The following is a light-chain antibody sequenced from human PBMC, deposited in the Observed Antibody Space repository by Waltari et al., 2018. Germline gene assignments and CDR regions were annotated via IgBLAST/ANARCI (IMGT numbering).Light chain of an antibody. V-gene: IGLV2-14*01. J-gene: IGLJ3*02. CDR2: DVA. CDR1: TSDVGGYAY. CDR3: TAKTTSNTLV. Sequence: SALHQPGFVPAAPGPPFTIPGIGTTSDVGGYAYISWYQHYPGEAPTLILYDVANRPSAVAKRFSGSKSGSTASLTISGLQAEDDALYYCTAKTTSNTLVFGGGTKVTVL.